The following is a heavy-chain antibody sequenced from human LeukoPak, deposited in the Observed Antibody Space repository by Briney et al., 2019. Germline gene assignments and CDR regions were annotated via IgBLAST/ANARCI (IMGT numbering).Heavy chain of an antibody. V-gene: IGHV4-59*01. D-gene: IGHD6-13*01. J-gene: IGHJ3*02. CDR3: ARDPGLYSSSSDAFDI. Sequence: SETLSLTCTVSGGSISSYYWSWIRQPPGKGLEWIGYIYYSGSTNYNPSLKSRVTISVDTSKNQFSLKLSSVTAADTAVYYCARDPGLYSSSSDAFDIWGQGTMVTVSS. CDR1: GGSISSYY. CDR2: IYYSGST.